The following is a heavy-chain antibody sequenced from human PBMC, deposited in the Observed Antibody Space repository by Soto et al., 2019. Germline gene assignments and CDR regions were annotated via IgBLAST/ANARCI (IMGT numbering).Heavy chain of an antibody. D-gene: IGHD3-22*01. CDR2: IYTSGST. J-gene: IGHJ5*02. CDR3: ARVSYDSSGYYYCNWFDP. CDR1: GGSISSYY. Sequence: XETLSLTCTVSGGSISSYYWSWIRQPAGKGLEWIGRIYTSGSTNYNPSLKSRVTMSVDTSKNQFSLKLSSVTAADTAVYYCARVSYDSSGYYYCNWFDPWGQGTLVTVSS. V-gene: IGHV4-4*07.